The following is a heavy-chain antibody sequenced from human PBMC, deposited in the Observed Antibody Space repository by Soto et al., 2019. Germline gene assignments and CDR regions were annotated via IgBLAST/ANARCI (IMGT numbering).Heavy chain of an antibody. J-gene: IGHJ4*02. V-gene: IGHV4-39*01. CDR2: IYYSGST. CDR3: ATARDAAGY. CDR1: GGSISSSSYY. D-gene: IGHD6-19*01. Sequence: SETLSLTCTVSGGSISSSSYYWGWIRQPPGKGLEWIGSIYYSGSTYYNPSLKSRVTISVDTSKNQFSLKLSSVTAADTAVYYCATARDAAGYWGQGTLVTVSS.